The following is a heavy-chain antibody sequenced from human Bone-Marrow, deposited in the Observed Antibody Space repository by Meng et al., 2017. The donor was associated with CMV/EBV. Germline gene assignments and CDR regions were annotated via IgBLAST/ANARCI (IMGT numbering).Heavy chain of an antibody. D-gene: IGHD2-2*01. V-gene: IGHV3-48*03. CDR3: ARELGCSSTSCLNYYYYGMDV. CDR1: GFTFSSYE. J-gene: IGHJ6*02. Sequence: LSLTCAASGFTFSSYEMNWVRQAPGKGLEWVSYISSSGSTIYYADSVKGRFTISRDNAKNSLYLQMNSLRAEDTAVYYCARELGCSSTSCLNYYYYGMDVWGQGTTVTVSS. CDR2: ISSSGSTI.